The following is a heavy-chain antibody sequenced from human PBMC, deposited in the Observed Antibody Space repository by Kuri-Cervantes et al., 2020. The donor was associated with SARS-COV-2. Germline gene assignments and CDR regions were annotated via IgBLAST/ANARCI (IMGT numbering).Heavy chain of an antibody. J-gene: IGHJ4*02. CDR3: AKDRVGVHDF. CDR1: GFNFSRTG. V-gene: IGHV3-30*18. CDR2: ISHDGKNK. D-gene: IGHD2-21*01. Sequence: LSLTCAASGFNFSRTGMHWVRQAPGKGLEWVAVISHDGKNKKCTASGKGRFTISRDNSQNTLYLQMKSLTSEDTAMYYCAKDRVGVHDFWGQGTLVTVSS.